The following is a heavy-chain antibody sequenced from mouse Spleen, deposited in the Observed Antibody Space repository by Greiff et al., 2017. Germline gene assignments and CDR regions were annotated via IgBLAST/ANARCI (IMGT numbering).Heavy chain of an antibody. V-gene: IGHV14-4*01. J-gene: IGHJ3*01. CDR2: IDPENGDT. CDR3: TTYDYDTPY. CDR1: GFNIKDDY. Sequence: VHVKQSGAELVRPGASVKLSCTASGFNIKDDYMHWVKQRPEQGLEWIGWIDPENGDTEYASKFQGKATITADTSSNTAYLQLSSLTSEDTAVYYCTTYDYDTPYWGQGTLVTVSA. D-gene: IGHD2-4*01.